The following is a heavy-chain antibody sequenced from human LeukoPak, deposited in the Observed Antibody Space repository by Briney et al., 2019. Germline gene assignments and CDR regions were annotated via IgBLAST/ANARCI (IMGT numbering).Heavy chain of an antibody. D-gene: IGHD3-22*01. CDR1: GFTFSSYG. CDR2: ISYDGSNK. CDR3: AKGQGRNDGSGASFDY. Sequence: PGGSLRLSCAASGFTFSSYGMHWVRQAPGKGLEWVAVISYDGSNKYYADSVKGRFTISRDNSKNTLYLQMNSLRAEDTAVYYCAKGQGRNDGSGASFDYWGQGTLVTVSS. V-gene: IGHV3-30*18. J-gene: IGHJ4*02.